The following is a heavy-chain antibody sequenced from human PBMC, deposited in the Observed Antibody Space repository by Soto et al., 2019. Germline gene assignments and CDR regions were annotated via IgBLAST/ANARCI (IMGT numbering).Heavy chain of an antibody. V-gene: IGHV3-53*01. CDR2: IYSGGST. J-gene: IGHJ5*02. CDR1: GFTVSSNY. CDR3: ARDQEGAWFDP. Sequence: GGSLRLSCAASGFTVSSNYMSWVRQAPGKGLEWVSVIYSGGSTFYADSVKGRFTISRDNSKNTLYLQMNSLTAEDTAVYYCARDQEGAWFDPWGQGTLVTVSS. D-gene: IGHD1-26*01.